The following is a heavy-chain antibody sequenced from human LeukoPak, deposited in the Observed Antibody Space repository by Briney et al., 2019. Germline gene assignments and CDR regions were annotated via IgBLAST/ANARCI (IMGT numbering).Heavy chain of an antibody. V-gene: IGHV3-7*01. CDR1: GFTFSSYW. J-gene: IGHJ6*02. D-gene: IGHD6-19*01. CDR2: IKQDGSEK. Sequence: GGSLRLSCAASGFTFSSYWMSWVRQAPGKGLEWVANIKQDGSEKYYVDSVKGRFTISRDNAKNSLYLQMNSLRAEDTVVYYCARETYIAVAGTYYYYGMDVWGQGTTVTVSS. CDR3: ARETYIAVAGTYYYYGMDV.